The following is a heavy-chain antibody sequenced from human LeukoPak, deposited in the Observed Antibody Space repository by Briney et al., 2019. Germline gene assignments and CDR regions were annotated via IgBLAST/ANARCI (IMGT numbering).Heavy chain of an antibody. J-gene: IGHJ6*03. D-gene: IGHD3-9*01. CDR3: ARGPYDILTGYYPYYYYYMVV. CDR1: GGSFSGYY. Sequence: SETLSLTCAVYGGSFSGYYWSWIRQPPGKGLEWIGEINHSGSTNYNPSLKSRVTISVDTSKNQFSLKLSSVTAADTAVYYCARGPYDILTGYYPYYYYYMVVWGKGTTVTVSS. V-gene: IGHV4-34*01. CDR2: INHSGST.